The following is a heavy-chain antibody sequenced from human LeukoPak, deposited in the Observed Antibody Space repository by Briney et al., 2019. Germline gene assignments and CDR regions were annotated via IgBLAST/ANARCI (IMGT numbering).Heavy chain of an antibody. D-gene: IGHD5-24*01. V-gene: IGHV4-39*01. CDR2: IYYSGST. CDR3: AVPVEMATIYTFDY. J-gene: IGHJ4*02. Sequence: PSETLSLTCTVSGGSISSSSYYWGWNRQPPGKGLEWIGSIYYSGSTYYNPSLKSRVTISVDTSKNQFSLKLSSVTAADTAVYYCAVPVEMATIYTFDYWGQGTLVTVSS. CDR1: GGSISSSSYY.